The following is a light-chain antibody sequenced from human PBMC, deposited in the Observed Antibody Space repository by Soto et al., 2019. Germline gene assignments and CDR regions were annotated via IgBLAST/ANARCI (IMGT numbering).Light chain of an antibody. CDR1: HSVSSSY. V-gene: IGKV3-20*01. J-gene: IGKJ1*01. CDR3: QLYGTSPPWT. CDR2: GAS. Sequence: IGLTQSAGTLSLSPGERATLSCRASHSVSSSYLAWYQQKPGQAPRLLIYGASSRATGIPDRFSGSGSGTDFALTISRLEPEDFAVYYCQLYGTSPPWTFGQGTKVDIK.